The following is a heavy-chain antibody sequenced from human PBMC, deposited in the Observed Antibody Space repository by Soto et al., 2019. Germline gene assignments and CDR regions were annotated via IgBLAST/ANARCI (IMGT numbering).Heavy chain of an antibody. CDR1: GGSVSIGSYY. J-gene: IGHJ4*02. CDR2: IYYSGST. CDR3: AREDCSGGSCYRLAY. V-gene: IGHV4-61*01. D-gene: IGHD2-15*01. Sequence: SETRSLTCTVSGGSVSIGSYYWSWIRHPPGKGLEWIGYIYYSGSTNYNPSLKSRVTISVDTSKNQFSLKLSSVTAADTAVYYCAREDCSGGSCYRLAYWGQGTLVTSPQ.